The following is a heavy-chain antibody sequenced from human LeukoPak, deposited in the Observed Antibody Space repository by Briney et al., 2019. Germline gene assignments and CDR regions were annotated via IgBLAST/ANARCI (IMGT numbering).Heavy chain of an antibody. J-gene: IGHJ4*02. V-gene: IGHV4-34*11. CDR3: VREGYDSSGYYLDS. Sequence: PSETLSLTCAAYGGSFSGYYWSWFRQPPGKGLEWFGWIHNSGSTENNPSLKSRVTMSVDTSKNQISLRLYSVTAADTAVYYCVREGYDSSGYYLDSWGQGTLVTVSS. CDR1: GGSFSGYY. D-gene: IGHD3-22*01. CDR2: IHNSGST.